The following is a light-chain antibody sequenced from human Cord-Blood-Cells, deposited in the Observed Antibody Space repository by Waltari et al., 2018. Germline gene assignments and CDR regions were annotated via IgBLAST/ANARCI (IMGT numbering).Light chain of an antibody. J-gene: IGLJ3*02. CDR3: AAWDDSLNGWV. CDR2: SNN. CDR1: SSNLGSHT. V-gene: IGLV1-44*01. Sequence: QSVMTQPPPASGTPGQRVTISCSVSSSNLGSHTVTWYQQLPGTAPKLLIYSNNQRPSGVPDRFSCSKSGTSASLAISGLQSEDEADYYCAAWDDSLNGWVFGGGTKLTVL.